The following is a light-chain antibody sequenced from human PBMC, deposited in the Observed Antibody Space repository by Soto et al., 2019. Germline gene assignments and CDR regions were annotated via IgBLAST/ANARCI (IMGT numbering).Light chain of an antibody. V-gene: IGLV1-47*01. CDR1: SSNIGSNY. J-gene: IGLJ1*01. CDR2: RNN. Sequence: QSVLTQPPSASGTPGQRLTISCSGRSSNIGSNYVFWYQQLPGTAPKVLIYRNNRRPSGVSDRFSGSKIGTSASLAISGLRFEDEADYYCAAWDESLNGLYVFGTGTKVTVL. CDR3: AAWDESLNGLYV.